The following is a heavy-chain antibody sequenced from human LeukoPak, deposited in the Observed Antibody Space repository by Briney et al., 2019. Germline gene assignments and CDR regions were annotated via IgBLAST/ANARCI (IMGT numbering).Heavy chain of an antibody. CDR1: GFSLSTGGVG. D-gene: IGHD2-15*01. V-gene: IGHV2-5*02. CDR2: IYWDDDK. Sequence: ESGPTLVNPPQTLTLTCTFSGFSLSTGGVGVGWIRQPPGKALEWLSLIYWDDDKRYSPSLKSRLTITKDTSKNQVVLTMTNMDPVDTATYYCAHSDLGYCSGGSCLDYWGQGTLVTVSS. CDR3: AHSDLGYCSGGSCLDY. J-gene: IGHJ4*02.